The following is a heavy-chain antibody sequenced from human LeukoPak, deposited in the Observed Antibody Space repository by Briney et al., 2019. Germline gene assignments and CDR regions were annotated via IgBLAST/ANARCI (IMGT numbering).Heavy chain of an antibody. CDR1: GDSISSYY. Sequence: SEPLSLTCTVSGDSISSYYWNWIRQPTGKGLEWIGRIYASGYTEYNPSLQTRVTMSVDTSKNEFSLKVDTVTAADIAVYFCARNHIVTGTYFDSWGQGILVTVSS. D-gene: IGHD3-10*01. J-gene: IGHJ4*02. V-gene: IGHV4-4*07. CDR2: IYASGYT. CDR3: ARNHIVTGTYFDS.